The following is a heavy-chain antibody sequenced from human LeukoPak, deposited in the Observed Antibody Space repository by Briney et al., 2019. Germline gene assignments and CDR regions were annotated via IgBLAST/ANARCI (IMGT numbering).Heavy chain of an antibody. V-gene: IGHV3-53*01. CDR2: IYSDGST. CDR3: ARVDYGSGSYFDY. J-gene: IGHJ4*02. D-gene: IGHD3-10*01. Sequence: AGGSLRLSCAASGFTVSSNYMSWVRRAPGKGLEWVSVIYSDGSTDYADSVKGRFAISRDNSKNMLYLQLNSLRAEGTAVYYCARVDYGSGSYFDYWGQGTLVTVSS. CDR1: GFTVSSNY.